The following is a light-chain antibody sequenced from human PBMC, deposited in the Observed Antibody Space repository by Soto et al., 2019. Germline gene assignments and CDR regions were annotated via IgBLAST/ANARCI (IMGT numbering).Light chain of an antibody. CDR3: SSYTSSSIDYV. J-gene: IGLJ1*01. V-gene: IGLV2-14*01. Sequence: QSVLTQPASVSGSPGQSITISCTGTSSDVGGYNYVSWYQQHPGKAPKLMIYEVSNRPSGVSNRVSGSKSGNTASLTISGLQATDEADYYCSSYTSSSIDYVFGTGTKVTVL. CDR2: EVS. CDR1: SSDVGGYNY.